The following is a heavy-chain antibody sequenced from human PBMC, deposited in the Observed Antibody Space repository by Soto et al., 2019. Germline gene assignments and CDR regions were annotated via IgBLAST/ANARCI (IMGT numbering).Heavy chain of an antibody. CDR1: GGSISSNCCC. Sequence: NPSETLSLTCTVSGGSISSNCCCWFRILQPPGKGLPWTGRICYSASTYYNPSLKIPVTSSVDTSKNHFSLKLSSLTAAATAVYYCARQIAGNTGSYFSYYSDYWGKGTTVT. CDR3: ARQIAGNTGSYFSYYSDY. D-gene: IGHD6-13*01. V-gene: IGHV4-39*01. J-gene: IGHJ6*03. CDR2: ICYSAST.